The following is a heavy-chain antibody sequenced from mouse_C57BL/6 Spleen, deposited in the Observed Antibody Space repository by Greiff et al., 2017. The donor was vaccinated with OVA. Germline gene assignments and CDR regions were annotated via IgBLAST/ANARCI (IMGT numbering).Heavy chain of an antibody. V-gene: IGHV1-4*01. CDR3: ARTTGTLYFDV. CDR1: GYTFTSYT. J-gene: IGHJ1*03. CDR2: INPSSGYT. Sequence: QVQLQQSGAELARPGASVKMSCKASGYTFTSYTMHWVKQRPGQGLEWIGYINPSSGYTKYNQKFKDKATLTADKSSSTAYMQLSSLTSEDSAVYYCARTTGTLYFDVWGTGTTVTVSS. D-gene: IGHD4-1*02.